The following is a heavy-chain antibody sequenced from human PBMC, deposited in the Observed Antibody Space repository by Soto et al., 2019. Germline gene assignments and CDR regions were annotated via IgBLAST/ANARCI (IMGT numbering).Heavy chain of an antibody. D-gene: IGHD5-12*01. V-gene: IGHV3-48*04. CDR3: VREDILGAGRFDN. CDR2: ISSRSKTI. J-gene: IGHJ4*02. CDR1: GFTFSSYS. Sequence: GGSLRLSCAASGFTFSSYSMNWVRQAPGKGLEWLTYISSRSKTIYYADSVRGRFTTFRDNAENSLYLQMNSLRAEDTAVYYCVREDILGAGRFDNWGQGNVVTVSS.